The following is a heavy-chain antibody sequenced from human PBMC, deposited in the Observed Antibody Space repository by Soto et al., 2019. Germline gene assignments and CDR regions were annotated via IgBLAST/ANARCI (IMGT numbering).Heavy chain of an antibody. CDR1: GGTFSSYA. V-gene: IGHV1-69*06. CDR3: ARFVGGYCSGGSCPIPYNWCDP. D-gene: IGHD2-15*01. Sequence: GASVKVSCKASGGTFSSYAISWVRQAPGQGLEWMGGIIPIFGTANYAQKFQGRVTITADKSTSTAYMELSSLSSEDTAVYYCARFVGGYCSGGSCPIPYNWCDPWGQGTLVTVSS. J-gene: IGHJ5*02. CDR2: IIPIFGTA.